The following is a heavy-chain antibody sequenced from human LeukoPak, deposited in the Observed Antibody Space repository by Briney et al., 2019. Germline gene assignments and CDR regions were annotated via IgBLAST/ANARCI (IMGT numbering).Heavy chain of an antibody. D-gene: IGHD5-18*01. CDR1: GYTFTGYY. V-gene: IGHV1-2*06. CDR3: ARESYGLSLNY. Sequence: WASVKVSCXASGYTFTGYYMHWVRQAPGQGLEWMGRINPNSGGTNYAQKFQGRVTMTRDTSISTAYMELSRLRSDDTAVYYCARESYGLSLNYWGQGTLVTVSS. CDR2: INPNSGGT. J-gene: IGHJ4*02.